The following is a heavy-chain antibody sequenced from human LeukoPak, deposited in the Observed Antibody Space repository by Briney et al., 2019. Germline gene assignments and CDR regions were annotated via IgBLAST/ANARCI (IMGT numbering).Heavy chain of an antibody. D-gene: IGHD6-19*01. Sequence: PGGSLRLSCAASGFTFSSYDMHWVRQATGKGLEWVSAIGTAGDTYYPGSVKGRFTISRDNSKNTLFLQMNSLRSEDTAMYYCARVQGGGYRTADYWGQGTLVTVSS. CDR1: GFTFSSYD. J-gene: IGHJ4*02. V-gene: IGHV3-13*01. CDR2: IGTAGDT. CDR3: ARVQGGGYRTADY.